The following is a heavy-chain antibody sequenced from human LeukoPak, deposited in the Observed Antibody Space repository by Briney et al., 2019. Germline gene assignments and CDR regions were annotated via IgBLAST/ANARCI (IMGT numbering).Heavy chain of an antibody. Sequence: ASVKVSCKASGYTFSRYGISWVRQAPGQGLVWMGWICAYNGNTHDVQKLQGRVTMTTDTSTSTAYMELRSLRFDDTAVYYCARRGYCSRTSCPSPHDDALDIWGQGTMVTVSS. CDR3: ARRGYCSRTSCPSPHDDALDI. CDR2: ICAYNGNT. D-gene: IGHD2-2*01. V-gene: IGHV1-18*01. J-gene: IGHJ3*02. CDR1: GYTFSRYG.